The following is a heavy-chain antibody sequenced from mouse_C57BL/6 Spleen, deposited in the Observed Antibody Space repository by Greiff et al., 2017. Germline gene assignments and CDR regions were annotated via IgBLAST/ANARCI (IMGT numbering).Heavy chain of an antibody. J-gene: IGHJ4*01. Sequence: VQLQQPGAELVKPGASVKMSCKASGYTFTSYWITWVKQRPGQGLEWIGDIYPGSGSTNYNEKFKSKATLTVDTSSSTAYMQLSSLTSEDSAVYYCAGYYYGSSYDYYAMDYWGQGTSVTVSS. D-gene: IGHD1-1*01. V-gene: IGHV1-55*01. CDR3: AGYYYGSSYDYYAMDY. CDR1: GYTFTSYW. CDR2: IYPGSGST.